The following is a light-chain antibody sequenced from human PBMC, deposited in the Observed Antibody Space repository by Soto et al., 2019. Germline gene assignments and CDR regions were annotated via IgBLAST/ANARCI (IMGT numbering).Light chain of an antibody. V-gene: IGLV2-14*01. CDR1: SSDAGGYNL. CDR2: DVN. J-gene: IGLJ1*01. CDR3: SSYKSSSTLPYV. Sequence: QSVLTQPASVSGSPGQSITISCTGTSSDAGGYNLVSWYQQYPDKAPKLMIFDVNPRPSGVSNRFSGSKSGNTASLTISGLQAEDEADYYCSSYKSSSTLPYVFGTGTKVTVL.